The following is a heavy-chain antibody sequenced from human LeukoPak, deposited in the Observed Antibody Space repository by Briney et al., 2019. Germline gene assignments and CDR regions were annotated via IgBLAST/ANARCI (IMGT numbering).Heavy chain of an antibody. Sequence: GASVKVSCKASGYTFTGYYMHWVRQAPGQGLEWMGWINPNSGGTNYAQKLQGRATMTTDTSTSTAYMELRSLRSDDTAVYYCARGDTSGWRTPNDDYWGQGTLVTVSS. CDR1: GYTFTGYY. J-gene: IGHJ4*02. CDR3: ARGDTSGWRTPNDDY. D-gene: IGHD6-19*01. V-gene: IGHV1-2*02. CDR2: INPNSGGT.